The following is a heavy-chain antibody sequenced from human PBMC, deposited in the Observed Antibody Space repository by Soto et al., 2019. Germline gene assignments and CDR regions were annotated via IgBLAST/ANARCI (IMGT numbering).Heavy chain of an antibody. J-gene: IGHJ4*02. CDR1: GFTFRNYA. CDR2: VSDSGDRT. CDR3: AKVHATAGIDY. D-gene: IGHD6-13*01. Sequence: EMILLESGGDLVQPGGSLRLSCAASGFTFRNYAMSWVRQAPGKGLEWVSTVSDSGDRTYYADSVKGRFTISRDNSKNTLYLQMNSLRGEDTAVYYCAKVHATAGIDYWGQGTLVTVSS. V-gene: IGHV3-23*01.